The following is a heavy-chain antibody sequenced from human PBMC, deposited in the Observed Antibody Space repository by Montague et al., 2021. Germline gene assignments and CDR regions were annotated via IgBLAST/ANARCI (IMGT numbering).Heavy chain of an antibody. D-gene: IGHD3-10*01. CDR2: NHHGTT. Sequence: SETLSLTCTVSGGSISSKYFWCCGRQPLGKGQEWSGENHHGTTSYSPSLKGRLTVSVDTSKNQFSLKLSSVTAADTAIYYCAGGSGSAWQLLHPWGQGILVTVSS. V-gene: IGHV4-4*02. CDR1: GGSISSKYF. J-gene: IGHJ5*02. CDR3: AGGSGSAWQLLHP.